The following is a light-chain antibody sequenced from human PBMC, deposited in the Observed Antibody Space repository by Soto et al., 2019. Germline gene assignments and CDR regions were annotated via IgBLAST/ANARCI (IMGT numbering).Light chain of an antibody. CDR1: QTISTN. J-gene: IGKJ5*01. CDR2: GAS. Sequence: EIVMTQFPATLSVSPGERATLSCRASQTISTNLAWYQQKPGQAPRLLIYGASSRATGIPDRFSGGGSGTDFTLTISRLEPEDFAVYYCQQYGSSLIPFGQGTRLEI. CDR3: QQYGSSLIP. V-gene: IGKV3-20*01.